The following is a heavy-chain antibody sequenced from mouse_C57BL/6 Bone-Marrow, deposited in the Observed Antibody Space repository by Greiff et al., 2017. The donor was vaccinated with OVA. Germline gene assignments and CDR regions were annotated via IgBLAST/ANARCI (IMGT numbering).Heavy chain of an antibody. CDR1: GYTFTGYW. D-gene: IGHD1-1*01. CDR2: IYPGSGRT. Sequence: VQLQQPGAELVKPGASVKMSCKASGYTFTGYWITWVKQRPGQGLEWIGDIYPGSGRTNYNEKFKSKATLTVDTSSSTAYMQLSILTSTDAAIYYCASSRITTVERDFAIDYWGQGTSVTGSS. J-gene: IGHJ4*01. CDR3: ASSRITTVERDFAIDY. V-gene: IGHV1-55*01.